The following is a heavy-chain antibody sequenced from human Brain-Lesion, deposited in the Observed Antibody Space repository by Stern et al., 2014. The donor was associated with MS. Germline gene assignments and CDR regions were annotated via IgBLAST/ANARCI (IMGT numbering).Heavy chain of an antibody. V-gene: IGHV3-74*02. CDR1: GFTFSNYW. D-gene: IGHD3-10*01. J-gene: IGHJ5*01. Sequence: EVQLVQSGGGLVQPGGSLRLSCAASGFTFSNYWMHWVRQAPGKGLVWVSRVNNDGRRTSYADSVKGRCTMSRDNAKNTLYLQMNSLRVEDTAIYYCARGERWFDSWGQGTLVTVSS. CDR3: ARGERWFDS. CDR2: VNNDGRRT.